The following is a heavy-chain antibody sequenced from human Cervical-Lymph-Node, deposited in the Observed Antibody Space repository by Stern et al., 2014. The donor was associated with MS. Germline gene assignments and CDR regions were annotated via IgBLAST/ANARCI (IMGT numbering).Heavy chain of an antibody. V-gene: IGHV3-33*01. D-gene: IGHD2-15*01. Sequence: VQLLESAGGLVQPGRSRRLSCAASGFTFSSYGMHWVRQAPGKGMEWVAVIWYDGSNKDYADSVKGRFTISRDNSKNTLYLQMNSLRAEDTAVYYCARGGGTVAAHWFDPWGQGTLVTVSS. CDR1: GFTFSSYG. CDR3: ARGGGTVAAHWFDP. CDR2: IWYDGSNK. J-gene: IGHJ5*02.